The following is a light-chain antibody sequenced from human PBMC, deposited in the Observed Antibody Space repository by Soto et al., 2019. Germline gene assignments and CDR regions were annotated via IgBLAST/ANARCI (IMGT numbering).Light chain of an antibody. CDR2: DVS. V-gene: IGLV2-11*01. CDR3: CSYAGSYTYV. J-gene: IGLJ1*01. CDR1: SSDVGVYNY. Sequence: QFALTQPRSVSGSPGQSVTISCTGTSSDVGVYNYVSWYQQHPGKAPKLMIYDVSKRPSGVPDRFSGSKSCNTSSLTISGLQAEDEADYYCCSYAGSYTYVFGTGTKLTVL.